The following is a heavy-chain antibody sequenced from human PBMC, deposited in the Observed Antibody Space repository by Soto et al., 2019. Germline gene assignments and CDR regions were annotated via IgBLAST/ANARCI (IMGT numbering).Heavy chain of an antibody. CDR3: ATIVVVASTMRDEAFDI. V-gene: IGHV4-34*01. Sequence: QVQLQQWGTGQLKSSETLSLTCAVNGGSFSGYYWSWIRQPPGKGLEWIGEIHHSGSTNYNPALKSRVTIPLDTSKNQLSLKLNSVTASDTAVYYCATIVVVASTMRDEAFDIWGQGTMVTVSS. D-gene: IGHD2-2*01. CDR2: IHHSGST. J-gene: IGHJ3*02. CDR1: GGSFSGYY.